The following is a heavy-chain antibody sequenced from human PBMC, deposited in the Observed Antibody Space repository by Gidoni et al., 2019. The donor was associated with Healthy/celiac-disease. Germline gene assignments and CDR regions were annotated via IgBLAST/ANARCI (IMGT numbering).Heavy chain of an antibody. D-gene: IGHD3-3*01. CDR1: GFTFSSSW. Sequence: VQLVESGGGLVQPGGSLILSCAASGFTFSSSWLSWVRQDPGKGLEWVANIKQDGSEKYYVDSVKGRFTISRDNAKNSLYLQMNSLRAEDTAVYYCARNAHVLRFLEWPYYYYGMDVWGQGTTVTVSS. CDR2: IKQDGSEK. CDR3: ARNAHVLRFLEWPYYYYGMDV. V-gene: IGHV3-7*03. J-gene: IGHJ6*02.